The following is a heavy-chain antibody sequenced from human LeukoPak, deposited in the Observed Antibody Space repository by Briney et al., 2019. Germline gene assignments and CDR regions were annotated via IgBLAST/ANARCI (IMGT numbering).Heavy chain of an antibody. J-gene: IGHJ4*02. CDR2: MNPNSGNS. D-gene: IGHD3-22*01. V-gene: IGHV1-8*03. Sequence: ASVKVSCKTSGYTFTTNDINWVRQATGQGLEWMGWMNPNSGNSGYAQKFQGRVTITRDNSISTAYMELNSLTSEDTAVYYCARAISDSTGYYAYYFDSWGQGTLVTVSS. CDR3: ARAISDSTGYYAYYFDS. CDR1: GYTFTTND.